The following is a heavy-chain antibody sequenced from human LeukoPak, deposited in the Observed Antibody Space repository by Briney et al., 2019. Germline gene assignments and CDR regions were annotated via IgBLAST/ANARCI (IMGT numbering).Heavy chain of an antibody. J-gene: IGHJ4*02. CDR1: GGSISSFF. CDR3: ARHEGGNLDFDY. D-gene: IGHD4-23*01. Sequence: SETLSLTCTVSGGSISSFFWSWVRQPPGKGLEWIGYIHYSGSTNYNPSLESRGTISVETSKTQFSLNLSSVTAADTAVYYCARHEGGNLDFDYWGQGTLVTVSS. V-gene: IGHV4-59*08. CDR2: IHYSGST.